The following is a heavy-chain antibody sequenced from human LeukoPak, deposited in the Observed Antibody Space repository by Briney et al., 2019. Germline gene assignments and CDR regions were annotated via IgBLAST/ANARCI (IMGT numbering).Heavy chain of an antibody. V-gene: IGHV3-66*04. CDR3: ARQDNWNDPWGY. J-gene: IGHJ4*02. D-gene: IGHD1-1*01. CDR2: IYGGGST. CDR1: GFTVSSNY. Sequence: PGGSLRLSCAASGFTVSSNYMSWVRQAPGKGLEWVSVIYGGGSTYYADSVKGRFTISRDNSKNTLYLQMNSLRAKDTAVYYCARQDNWNDPWGYWGQGTLVTVSS.